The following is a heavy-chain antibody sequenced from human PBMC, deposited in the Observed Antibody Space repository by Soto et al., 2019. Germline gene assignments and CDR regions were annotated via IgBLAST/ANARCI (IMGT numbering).Heavy chain of an antibody. J-gene: IGHJ6*03. CDR3: AKDRYSSSTYYMDV. D-gene: IGHD6-13*01. Sequence: GGSLRLSCAASGFTFDDYAMHWVRQAPGKGLEWVSGISWNSGSIGYADSVKGRFTISRDNAKNSLYLQMNSLRAEDTALYYCAKDRYSSSTYYMDVWGKGTTVTVSS. CDR1: GFTFDDYA. CDR2: ISWNSGSI. V-gene: IGHV3-9*01.